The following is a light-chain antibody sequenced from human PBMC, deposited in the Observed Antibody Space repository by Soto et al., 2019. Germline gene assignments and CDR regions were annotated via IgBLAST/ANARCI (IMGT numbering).Light chain of an antibody. J-gene: IGKJ2*01. V-gene: IGKV1-5*03. CDR3: QQYKSLPYT. Sequence: DIQMTQSPSTLSASVGDRVTITCRASQSISMWLAWYQQKPGKAPKLLIYEASNLQSGVPSRFSGSRSGTEFTLTISSLQPDDFATYYCQQYKSLPYTFGHGTEVEIK. CDR2: EAS. CDR1: QSISMW.